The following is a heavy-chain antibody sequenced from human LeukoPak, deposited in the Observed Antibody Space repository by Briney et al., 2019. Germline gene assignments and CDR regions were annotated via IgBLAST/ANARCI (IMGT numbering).Heavy chain of an antibody. V-gene: IGHV3-20*04. CDR1: GFTFDDYG. CDR3: ARDGVAGHYYYYMDV. J-gene: IGHJ6*03. D-gene: IGHD6-19*01. Sequence: GESLKISCAASGFTFDDYGMSWVRQAPGKGLEWVSGINWNGGSTGYADSVKGRFTISRDNAKNSLYLQMNSLRAEDTALYYCARDGVAGHYYYYMDVWGKGTTVTVSS. CDR2: INWNGGST.